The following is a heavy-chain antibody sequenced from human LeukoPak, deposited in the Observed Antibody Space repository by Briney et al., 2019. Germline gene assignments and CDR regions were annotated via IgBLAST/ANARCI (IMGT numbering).Heavy chain of an antibody. D-gene: IGHD6-6*01. CDR2: ISSSGSTI. CDR1: GFTFSSYE. V-gene: IGHV3-48*03. CDR3: ARTSGGSSSSSAFDI. J-gene: IGHJ3*02. Sequence: PGGSLRLSCAAPGFTFSSYEMNGVRQAPGKGLEWVSYISSSGSTIYYADSVKGRFTISRDNAKNSLYLQMNSLRAEDTAVYYCARTSGGSSSSSAFDIWGQGTMVTVSS.